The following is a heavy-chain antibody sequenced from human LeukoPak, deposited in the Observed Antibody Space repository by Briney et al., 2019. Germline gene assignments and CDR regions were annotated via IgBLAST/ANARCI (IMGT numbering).Heavy chain of an antibody. CDR2: IYAGDST. D-gene: IGHD3-3*01. Sequence: PGGSLRLSCAASGFTVSSSHISWVRQAPGKGLEWVSVIYAGDSTYYADSVKGRFIISRDNSKNTVYLQMDSLRAEDTAVYYCARSYTHYDFWSGYTYQNYFDPWGQGTLVTVSS. CDR3: ARSYTHYDFWSGYTYQNYFDP. V-gene: IGHV3-53*01. J-gene: IGHJ5*02. CDR1: GFTVSSSH.